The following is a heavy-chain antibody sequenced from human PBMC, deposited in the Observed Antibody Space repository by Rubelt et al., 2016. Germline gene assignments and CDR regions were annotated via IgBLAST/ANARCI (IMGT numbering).Heavy chain of an antibody. CDR2: IIPIFGTA. J-gene: IGHJ5*02. Sequence: GGIIPIFGTANYAQKFQGRVTMTTDTSTSTAYMELRSLRSDDTAVYYCARDLGRGANWFDPWGQGTLVTVSS. D-gene: IGHD1-26*01. CDR3: ARDLGRGANWFDP. V-gene: IGHV1-69*05.